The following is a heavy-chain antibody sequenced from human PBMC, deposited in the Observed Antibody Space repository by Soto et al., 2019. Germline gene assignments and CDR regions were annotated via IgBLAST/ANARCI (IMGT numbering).Heavy chain of an antibody. CDR3: ARDGTTVNLYDAFDI. J-gene: IGHJ3*02. CDR2: ISSSSSTI. D-gene: IGHD4-17*01. Sequence: EVQLVESGGGLVQPGGSLRLSCAASGFTFSSYSMNWVRQAPGKGLEWVSYISSSSSTIYYADSVKGRFTISRDNAKNSLYLQMNSLRDEDTAVYYCARDGTTVNLYDAFDILGQGTMVTVSS. CDR1: GFTFSSYS. V-gene: IGHV3-48*02.